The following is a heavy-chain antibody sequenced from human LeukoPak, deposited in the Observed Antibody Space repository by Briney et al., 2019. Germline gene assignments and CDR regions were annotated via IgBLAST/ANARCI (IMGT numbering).Heavy chain of an antibody. V-gene: IGHV3-30-3*01. Sequence: GGSLRLSCAASGFTFSSYAVHWVRQAPGKGLEWVAVISYDGTNKYYADSVKGRFTISRDDSKNTLYLQMNSLRAEDTAVYYCARDGYGLDTPMVSTIFDYWGQGTLVTVSS. J-gene: IGHJ4*02. CDR1: GFTFSSYA. CDR2: ISYDGTNK. D-gene: IGHD5-18*01. CDR3: ARDGYGLDTPMVSTIFDY.